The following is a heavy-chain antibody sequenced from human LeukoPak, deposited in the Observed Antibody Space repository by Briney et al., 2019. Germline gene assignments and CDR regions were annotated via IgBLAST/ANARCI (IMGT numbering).Heavy chain of an antibody. V-gene: IGHV1-18*01. Sequence: ASVKVSCKASGYTFTSYGISWVRQAPGQGLEWMGWISAYNGNTNYAQKLQGRVTMTTDTSTSTAYMELRSLRSDDTAVYYCARDSITIFGVVIPPYYFDYWGQGTLVTVSS. CDR3: ARDSITIFGVVIPPYYFDY. D-gene: IGHD3-3*01. CDR1: GYTFTSYG. J-gene: IGHJ4*02. CDR2: ISAYNGNT.